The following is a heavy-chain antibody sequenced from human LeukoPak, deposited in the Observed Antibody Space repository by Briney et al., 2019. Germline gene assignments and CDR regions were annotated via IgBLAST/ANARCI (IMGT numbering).Heavy chain of an antibody. CDR3: ARVFLTYSGYDLNFFDS. V-gene: IGHV3-21*01. J-gene: IGHJ4*02. CDR2: ISSLGSYT. D-gene: IGHD5-12*01. Sequence: WGVLRLSCAASGFTFSNYSMTWVRQAPGKGLEWVSSISSLGSYTYYADSVKGRFTISRDNADNSLCLQMNSLRGDDTAVYYCARVFLTYSGYDLNFFDSWGQGALVTVST. CDR1: GFTFSNYS.